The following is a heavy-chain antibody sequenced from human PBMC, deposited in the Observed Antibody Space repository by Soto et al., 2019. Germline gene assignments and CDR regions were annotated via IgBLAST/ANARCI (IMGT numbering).Heavy chain of an antibody. V-gene: IGHV4-59*01. CDR3: ARLGYCSSTSCYVLILDY. D-gene: IGHD2-2*01. CDR1: GGSISSYY. J-gene: IGHJ4*02. Sequence: SETLSLTCTVSGGSISSYYWSWIRQPPGKGLEWIGYIYYSGSTNYNPSLKSRVTISVDTSKNQFSLKLSSVTAAVTAVYYCARLGYCSSTSCYVLILDYWGQGTLVTVS. CDR2: IYYSGST.